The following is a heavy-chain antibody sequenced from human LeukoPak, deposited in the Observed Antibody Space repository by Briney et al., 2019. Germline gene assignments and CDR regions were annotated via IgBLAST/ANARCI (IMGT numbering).Heavy chain of an antibody. Sequence: SETLSLPCGVYGGSFSGYYWSWIRQPPGKGLEWIVEINHSGSPNHNPSLKSRVTISVDTSKNQFSLKLSSVTAADTAVYYCASKTRTRYCTNGVCYGDYWGQGTLVTVSS. J-gene: IGHJ4*02. CDR2: INHSGSP. D-gene: IGHD2-8*01. V-gene: IGHV4-34*01. CDR3: ASKTRTRYCTNGVCYGDY. CDR1: GGSFSGYY.